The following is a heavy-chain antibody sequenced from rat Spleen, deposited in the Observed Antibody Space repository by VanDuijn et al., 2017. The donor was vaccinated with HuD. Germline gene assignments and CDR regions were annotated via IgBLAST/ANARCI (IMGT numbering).Heavy chain of an antibody. J-gene: IGHJ4*01. Sequence: QVRLKESGPGLVQSSQTLSLTCTVAGFSLTTYNVHWVRQPPGKGLEWMGVIWTGGNTDYNSPLKSRLSISRDTSKSQVFLKMNSLQTEDIATYYCARHDGRGYDGSYYSSVDAWGQGASVTVSS. CDR3: ARHDGRGYDGSYYSSVDA. CDR2: IWTGGNT. CDR1: GFSLTTYN. D-gene: IGHD1-12*02. V-gene: IGHV2-30*01.